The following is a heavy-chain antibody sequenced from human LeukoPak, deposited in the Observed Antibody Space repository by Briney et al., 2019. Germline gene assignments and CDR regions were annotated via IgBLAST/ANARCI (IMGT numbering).Heavy chain of an antibody. CDR3: ARGRGRVAAAGTSFDY. D-gene: IGHD6-13*01. J-gene: IGHJ4*02. Sequence: SETLSLTCAVYGGSFSGYYWSWIRQPPGKGLEWIGEINHIGSTNYNPSLKSRVTISVDTSKNQFSLKLSSVTAADTAVYYCARGRGRVAAAGTSFDYWGQGTLVTVSS. CDR2: INHIGST. V-gene: IGHV4-34*01. CDR1: GGSFSGYY.